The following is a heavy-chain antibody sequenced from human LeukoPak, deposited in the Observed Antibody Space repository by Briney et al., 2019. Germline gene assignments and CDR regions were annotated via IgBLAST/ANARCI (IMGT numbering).Heavy chain of an antibody. V-gene: IGHV1-69*13. Sequence: ASVKVSCKASGGTFSSYAISWERQAPGQGLEWMGGIIPIFGTANYAQKFQGRVTITADESTSTAYMELSSLRSEDTAVYYSARFTHYYGMDVWGQGTTVTVSS. CDR3: ARFTHYYGMDV. CDR2: IIPIFGTA. CDR1: GGTFSSYA. J-gene: IGHJ6*02.